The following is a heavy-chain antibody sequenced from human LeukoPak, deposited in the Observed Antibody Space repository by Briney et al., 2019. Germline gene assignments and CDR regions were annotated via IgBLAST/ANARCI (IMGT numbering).Heavy chain of an antibody. V-gene: IGHV4-34*01. J-gene: IGHJ5*02. CDR2: INHSGST. Sequence: SETLSLTCAVYGGSFSGYYWSWIRQPPGKGLEWIGEINHSGSTNYNPSLKSRVTISVDTSKNQFSLKLSSVTAADTAVYYCARGGQITMVRGVVWFDPWGQGTLVTVSS. D-gene: IGHD3-10*01. CDR1: GGSFSGYY. CDR3: ARGGQITMVRGVVWFDP.